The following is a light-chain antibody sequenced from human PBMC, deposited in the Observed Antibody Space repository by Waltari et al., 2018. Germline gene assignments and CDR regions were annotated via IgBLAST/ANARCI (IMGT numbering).Light chain of an antibody. J-gene: IGKJ3*01. V-gene: IGKV1-39*01. CDR1: QSINKY. Sequence: DIQMTQYPSSLSASVGDRVSITCRASQSINKYLNWYQQRPGEAPNLLIYAAFSLQSGVPSRFRGSGSGTDFTLTISGLQPEDSATYYCHQSYRFPPTFGPGTKLDIK. CDR2: AAF. CDR3: HQSYRFPPT.